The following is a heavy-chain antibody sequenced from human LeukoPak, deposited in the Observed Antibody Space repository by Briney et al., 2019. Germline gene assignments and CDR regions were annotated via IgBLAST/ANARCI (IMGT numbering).Heavy chain of an antibody. CDR3: ASRPCAVPAARDAFDI. CDR2: IYYSGST. CDR1: GGSFSGYY. J-gene: IGHJ3*02. D-gene: IGHD2-2*01. V-gene: IGHV4-39*01. Sequence: KPSETLSLTCAVYGGSFSGYYWGWIRQPPGKGLEWIGSIYYSGSTYYNPSLKSRVTISVDTSKNQFSLKLSSVTAADTAVYYCASRPCAVPAARDAFDIWGQGTMVTVSS.